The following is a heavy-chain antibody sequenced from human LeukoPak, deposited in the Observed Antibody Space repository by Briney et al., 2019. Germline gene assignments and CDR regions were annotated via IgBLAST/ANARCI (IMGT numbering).Heavy chain of an antibody. CDR1: GFTFSNYA. V-gene: IGHV3-23*01. CDR3: ARDYYDSSGHYYVDY. D-gene: IGHD3-22*01. CDR2: ISASGGST. J-gene: IGHJ4*02. Sequence: GGSLRLSCAASGFTFSNYAITWVRQAPGKGLEWLSGISASGGSTYYADSVKGRFTVSRDNSKNTLYLQMNSLRAEDTAVYYCARDYYDSSGHYYVDYWGQGTLVTVSS.